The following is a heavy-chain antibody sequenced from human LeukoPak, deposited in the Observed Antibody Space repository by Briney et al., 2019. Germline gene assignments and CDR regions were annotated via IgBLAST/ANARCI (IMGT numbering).Heavy chain of an antibody. D-gene: IGHD2-2*01. Sequence: GGSLRLSCAFSGFTFSTYAMYWVRQAPGEGLEWVSTMCSSGFSTYYGDSVKGRFTISRDNSKDTLYLQMNSLRADDTALYSYSRGRTPAAAEFDYWVQGTLVTVSS. CDR2: MCSSGFST. J-gene: IGHJ4*02. V-gene: IGHV3-23*01. CDR1: GFTFSTYA. CDR3: SRGRTPAAAEFDY.